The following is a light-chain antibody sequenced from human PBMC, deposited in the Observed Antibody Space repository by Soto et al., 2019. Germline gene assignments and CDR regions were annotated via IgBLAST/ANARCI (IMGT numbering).Light chain of an antibody. J-gene: IGKJ5*01. CDR1: QSVSNN. V-gene: IGKV3-15*01. CDR3: QQYSNWPPSIT. Sequence: EIVVTQSPATLSVSPGERASLSCWTSQSVSNNLAWYQQKPGQAPRLLIYGASTRATDIPARFSGSGSGTDFTLTISSLQSEDFAVYYYQQYSNWPPSITFGQGTRLEIK. CDR2: GAS.